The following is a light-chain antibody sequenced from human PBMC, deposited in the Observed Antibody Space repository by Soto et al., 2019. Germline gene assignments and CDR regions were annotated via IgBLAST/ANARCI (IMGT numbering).Light chain of an antibody. CDR2: DVS. CDR3: SSYTSSSTRLYV. V-gene: IGLV2-14*01. Sequence: QSVLTQPASVSGSPGQSITISCTGTSSEVGGYNYVSWYQQHPGKAPKLMIYDVSNRPSGVSNRFSGSKSGNTASLTISGLQAEDEADYYCSSYTSSSTRLYVFGTGTKLTVL. CDR1: SSEVGGYNY. J-gene: IGLJ1*01.